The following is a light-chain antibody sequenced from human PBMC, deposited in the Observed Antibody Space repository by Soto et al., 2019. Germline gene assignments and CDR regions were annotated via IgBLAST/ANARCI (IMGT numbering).Light chain of an antibody. CDR2: GAS. V-gene: IGKV3-20*01. Sequence: EIVSTQSPGTLSLSRGERATLSCRASQSVSSSYLAWYQQKPGQAPRLLIYGASSRATGIPDRFSGSGSGTDFTLTIIRLEPEDFAVYYCQQYDSSKRNFGQWTKVDIK. J-gene: IGKJ1*01. CDR3: QQYDSSKRN. CDR1: QSVSSSY.